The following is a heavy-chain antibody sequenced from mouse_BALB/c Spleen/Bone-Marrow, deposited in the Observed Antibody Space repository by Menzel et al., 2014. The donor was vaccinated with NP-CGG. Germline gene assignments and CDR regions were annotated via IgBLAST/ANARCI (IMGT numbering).Heavy chain of an antibody. Sequence: EVKLMESGPSLVKPSQTLSLPCPVTGDSITSGYWNWIRKFPGNKLEFMGYISYSGSTYYNPSLKSRISITRDTSKTQYYLQLNSVTTEDTATYYCATYEGGTLDYWGQGTTLTVSS. D-gene: IGHD3-3*01. CDR2: ISYSGST. V-gene: IGHV3-8*02. CDR1: GDSITSGY. J-gene: IGHJ2*01. CDR3: ATYEGGTLDY.